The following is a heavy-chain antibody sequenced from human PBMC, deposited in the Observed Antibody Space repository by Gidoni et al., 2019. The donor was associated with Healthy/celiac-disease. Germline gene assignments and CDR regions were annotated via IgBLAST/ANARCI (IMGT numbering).Heavy chain of an antibody. Sequence: EVQLVESGGGLVQPGRSLRHSCAASGFTFDDYAMHCVRQAPGKGLEWVSGISWNSGSIGYADSVKCRFTIARDNAKNSLYLQMNSLRAEDTALYYCAKEGVYDSSWVIDYWGHGTLVTVSS. V-gene: IGHV3-9*01. CDR1: GFTFDDYA. CDR2: ISWNSGSI. D-gene: IGHD3-22*01. J-gene: IGHJ4*01. CDR3: AKEGVYDSSWVIDY.